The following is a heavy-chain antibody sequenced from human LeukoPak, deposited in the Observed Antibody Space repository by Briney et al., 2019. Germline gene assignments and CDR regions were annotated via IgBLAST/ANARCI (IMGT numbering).Heavy chain of an antibody. J-gene: IGHJ4*02. D-gene: IGHD3-16*01. V-gene: IGHV4-39*07. CDR1: GGSISSSSYY. CDR3: ARVYQLRYGGGDIDY. Sequence: PSETLSLTCTVSGGSISSSSYYWGWIRQPPGKGLEWIGSIYYSGSTYYNPSLKSRVTISVDTSKNQFSLKLSSVTAADTAVYYCARVYQLRYGGGDIDYWGQGTLVTVSS. CDR2: IYYSGST.